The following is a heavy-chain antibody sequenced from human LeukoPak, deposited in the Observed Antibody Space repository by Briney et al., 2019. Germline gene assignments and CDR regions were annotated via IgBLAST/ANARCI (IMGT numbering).Heavy chain of an antibody. CDR1: RFTFSSYA. CDR2: ISYDGRNK. D-gene: IGHD3-22*01. J-gene: IGHJ4*02. Sequence: PGGSLRLSCVVSRFTFSSYAMHWVRQAPGKGLEWVAFISYDGRNKNYVDSVKGRFTISRDNSKNTLYLQMSSLRVEDAAVYYCARDFFHSSESRPFDYWGQGTLVTVSS. V-gene: IGHV3-30*04. CDR3: ARDFFHSSESRPFDY.